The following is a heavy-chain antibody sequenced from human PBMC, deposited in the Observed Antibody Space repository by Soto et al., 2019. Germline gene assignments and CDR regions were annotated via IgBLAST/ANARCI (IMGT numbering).Heavy chain of an antibody. V-gene: IGHV3-11*01. Sequence: GGSLRLSCAASGFTFSDYYMSWIRQAPGKGLEWVSYISSSGSTIYYADSVKGRFTISRDNAKNSLYLQMNSLRAEDTAVYYCARVVYYILTGYYKDYMDVWGKGTTVTVSS. CDR1: GFTFSDYY. J-gene: IGHJ6*03. D-gene: IGHD3-9*01. CDR2: ISSSGSTI. CDR3: ARVVYYILTGYYKDYMDV.